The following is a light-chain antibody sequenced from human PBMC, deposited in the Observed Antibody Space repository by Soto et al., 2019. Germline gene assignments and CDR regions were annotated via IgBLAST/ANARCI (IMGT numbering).Light chain of an antibody. V-gene: IGKV1-5*01. Sequence: DIQMTKSPSTLSASVGDRVTITCRASQSISSWLAWYQQKPGKASKLLIYDASSLESGAPSRFSGSGSGTEFTLTISSLQPDDFATYYCQQYNSYPWTFGQGTKVDIK. J-gene: IGKJ1*01. CDR2: DAS. CDR3: QQYNSYPWT. CDR1: QSISSW.